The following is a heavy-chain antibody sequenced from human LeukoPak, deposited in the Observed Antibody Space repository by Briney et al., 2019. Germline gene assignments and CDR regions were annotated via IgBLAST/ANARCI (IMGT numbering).Heavy chain of an antibody. CDR2: INGRGDNT. CDR1: GVIISSYA. J-gene: IGHJ5*02. CDR3: AKDRVSPGFNWFDP. Sequence: GESLRLSCAASGVIISSYAMSWVRQAPGKGLEWVSAINGRGDNTHYADFVKGRFTISRDNSKSTVYLQMNSLRTEDTAVYYCAKDRVSPGFNWFDPWGQGTLVTVSS. D-gene: IGHD2/OR15-2a*01. V-gene: IGHV3-23*01.